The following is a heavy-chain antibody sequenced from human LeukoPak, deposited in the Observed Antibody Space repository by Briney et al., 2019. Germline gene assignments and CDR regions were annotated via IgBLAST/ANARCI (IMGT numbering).Heavy chain of an antibody. CDR1: GGSISSYY. D-gene: IGHD2-2*02. CDR3: AGDLYQGYFDY. CDR2: IYTSGST. Sequence: NPSETLSLACTVSGGSISSYYWSWVRQPAGKGLEWIGRIYTSGSTNYNPSLKSRVTMSVDTSKNQFSLKLSSVTAADTAVYYCAGDLYQGYFDYWGQGTLVTVSS. V-gene: IGHV4-4*07. J-gene: IGHJ4*02.